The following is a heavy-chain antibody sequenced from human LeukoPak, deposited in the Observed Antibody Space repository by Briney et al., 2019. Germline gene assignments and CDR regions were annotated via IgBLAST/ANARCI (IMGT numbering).Heavy chain of an antibody. J-gene: IGHJ4*02. V-gene: IGHV3-74*01. CDR2: INEDGSTT. CDR3: ARGIDTAMVTWEKDYYDSSGYHYFDY. CDR1: GFTFSSNW. Sequence: GGSLRLSCAASGFTFSSNWMHWVRQAPGKGLVWVSRINEDGSTTNYADSVKGRSTIFRDNAKNTLYLQMNSLRAEDTAVYYCARGIDTAMVTWEKDYYDSSGYHYFDYWGQGTLVTVSS. D-gene: IGHD3-22*01.